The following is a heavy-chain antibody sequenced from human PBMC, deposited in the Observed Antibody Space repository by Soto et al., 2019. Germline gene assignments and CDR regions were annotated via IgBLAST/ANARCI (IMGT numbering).Heavy chain of an antibody. D-gene: IGHD1-26*01. CDR2: INSGGSRT. V-gene: IGHV3-74*01. Sequence: SGGSLRLSCAASGFTFSSYWMHWVRQAPGKGLVWVSRINSGGSRTSYADSVKGRFTFSRDNAKNTLYLQMNSLRVGDTAVYYCARDPSSGSHFDYWGQGTLVTVSS. CDR1: GFTFSSYW. J-gene: IGHJ4*02. CDR3: ARDPSSGSHFDY.